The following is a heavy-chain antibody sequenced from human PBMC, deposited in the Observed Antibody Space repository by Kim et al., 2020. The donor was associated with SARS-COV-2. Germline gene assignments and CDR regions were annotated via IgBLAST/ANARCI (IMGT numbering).Heavy chain of an antibody. CDR1: GFTFSSYW. V-gene: IGHV3-7*01. CDR2: IQQDGSEK. J-gene: IGHJ4*02. CDR3: ASDFKSGGCCSGGSCSPRQV. D-gene: IGHD2-15*01. Sequence: GRSLRLSCAASGFTFSSYWMSWVRQAPGEGLEWVANIQQDGSEKYYVDSVKGRFTSSRDNVKNSLYLQMNSLRAEDTAVYYCASDFKSGGCCSGGSCSPRQVWGQGTLDRVSS.